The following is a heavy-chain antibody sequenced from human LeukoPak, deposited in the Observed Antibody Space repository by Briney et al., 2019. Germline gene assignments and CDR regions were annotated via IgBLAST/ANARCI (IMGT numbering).Heavy chain of an antibody. D-gene: IGHD2-2*01. V-gene: IGHV1-24*01. J-gene: IGHJ4*02. Sequence: ASVKVSCKASGYTLTELSMHWVRQAPGKGLEWMGGFDPEDGETIYAQKFQGRVTMTEDTSTDTAYMELSSLRSEDTAVYYCAASIVVVPAGLFDDFDYWGQGTLVTVSS. CDR3: AASIVVVPAGLFDDFDY. CDR1: GYTLTELS. CDR2: FDPEDGET.